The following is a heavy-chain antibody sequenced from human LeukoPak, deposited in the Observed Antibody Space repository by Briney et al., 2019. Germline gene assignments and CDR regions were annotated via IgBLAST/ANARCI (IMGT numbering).Heavy chain of an antibody. CDR2: ISGSGGST. Sequence: GGSLRLSCEASGFTFSSYAMSWVRQAPGKGLEWVSAISGSGGSTYYADSVKGRFTISRDNSKNTLYLQMNSLRAEDTAVYYCAKQFIAAPDAFDIWGQGTMVTVSS. CDR1: GFTFSSYA. CDR3: AKQFIAAPDAFDI. J-gene: IGHJ3*02. D-gene: IGHD6-13*01. V-gene: IGHV3-23*01.